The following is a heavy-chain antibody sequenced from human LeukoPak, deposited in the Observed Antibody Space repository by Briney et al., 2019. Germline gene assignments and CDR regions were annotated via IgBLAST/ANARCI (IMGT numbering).Heavy chain of an antibody. V-gene: IGHV1-46*01. J-gene: IGHJ4*02. Sequence: GASVKVSCKASGYTFTSYYIHWVRQAPGQGLEWMGIINPSGGSTSYAQKFQGRVTMTRDTSTRTVYMELSSLRSEDTAVYYCARGIVVVPAAIKFRTLDYWGQGPLVSVSS. D-gene: IGHD2-2*02. CDR3: ARGIVVVPAAIKFRTLDY. CDR2: INPSGGST. CDR1: GYTFTSYY.